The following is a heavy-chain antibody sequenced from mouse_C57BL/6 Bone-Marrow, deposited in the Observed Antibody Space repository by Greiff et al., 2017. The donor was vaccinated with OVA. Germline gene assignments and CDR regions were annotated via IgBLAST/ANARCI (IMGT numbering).Heavy chain of an antibody. CDR1: GYALSSSW. CDR3: AREGITTVVAPYYFDY. J-gene: IGHJ2*01. CDR2: IYPGDGDT. D-gene: IGHD1-1*01. Sequence: QVQLQQSGPELVKPGASVKISCKASGYALSSSWMNWVKQRPGKGLEWIGRIYPGDGDTNYNGKFKGKATLTADKSSSTAYMQLSSLTSEDSAVYFCAREGITTVVAPYYFDYWGQGTTLTVSS. V-gene: IGHV1-82*01.